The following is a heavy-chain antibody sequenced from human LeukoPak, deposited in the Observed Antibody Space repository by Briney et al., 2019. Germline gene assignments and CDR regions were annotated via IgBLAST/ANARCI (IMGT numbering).Heavy chain of an antibody. CDR1: GFTFSSYS. CDR3: ARGLWYYYDSSGFDY. V-gene: IGHV3-48*04. CDR2: ISSSSSTI. Sequence: PGGSLRLSCAASGFTFSSYSMNWVRQAPGKGLEWVSYISSSSSTIYYADSVKGRFTISRDNAKNSLYLQMNSLRAEDTAVYYCARGLWYYYDSSGFDYWGQGTLVTVSS. D-gene: IGHD3-22*01. J-gene: IGHJ4*02.